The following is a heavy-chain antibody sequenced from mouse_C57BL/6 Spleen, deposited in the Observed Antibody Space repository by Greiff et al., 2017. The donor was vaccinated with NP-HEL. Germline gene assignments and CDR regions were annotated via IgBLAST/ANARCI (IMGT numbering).Heavy chain of an antibody. J-gene: IGHJ1*03. CDR2: ISYDGSN. CDR1: GYSITSGYY. Sequence: EVKLQESGPGLVKPSQSLSLTCSVTGYSITSGYYWNWIRQFPGNKLEWMGYISYDGSNNYNPSLKNRISITRDTSKNQFFLKLNSVTTEDTATYYGARGGRDWYFDVWGTGTTVTVSS. CDR3: ARGGRDWYFDV. V-gene: IGHV3-6*01. D-gene: IGHD3-3*01.